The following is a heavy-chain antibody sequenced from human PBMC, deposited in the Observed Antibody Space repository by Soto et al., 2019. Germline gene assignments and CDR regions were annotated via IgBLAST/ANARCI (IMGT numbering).Heavy chain of an antibody. J-gene: IGHJ3*02. Sequence: SQTLSLTCAISGDSVSSNSAAWNWIRQSPSRGLEWLGRTYYRSKWYNDYAVSVKSRITINPDTSKNQFSLQLNSVTPEDTAVYYCARVPNYYDSSGYYYFAFDIWGQGTMVTVSS. V-gene: IGHV6-1*01. CDR2: TYYRSKWYN. CDR3: ARVPNYYDSSGYYYFAFDI. CDR1: GDSVSSNSAA. D-gene: IGHD3-22*01.